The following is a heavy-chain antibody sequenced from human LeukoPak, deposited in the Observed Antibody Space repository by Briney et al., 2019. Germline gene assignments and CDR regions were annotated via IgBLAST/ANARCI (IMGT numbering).Heavy chain of an antibody. D-gene: IGHD3-10*01. Sequence: GESLKISCKGSGYSFTSYWIGWVRQMPGKGLEWMGIIYPGDSDNRYSPSFQGQVTISADKSISTAYLQWSSLKASDTAMYYCARAGSGFSVWYYLDYWGRGTLVTVSS. CDR3: ARAGSGFSVWYYLDY. CDR2: IYPGDSDN. V-gene: IGHV5-51*01. J-gene: IGHJ4*02. CDR1: GYSFTSYW.